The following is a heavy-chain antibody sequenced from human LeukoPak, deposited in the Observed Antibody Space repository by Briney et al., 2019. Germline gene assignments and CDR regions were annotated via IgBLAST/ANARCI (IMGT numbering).Heavy chain of an antibody. Sequence: GASVKVSCKASGYTLSSYYMHWVRPAPGQGLEWMGIFNPSRCSTSYAQKFQGRVTMTRDTSTSTVYMELSSLRSEDTAVYYCARPTSIIPASNIYYYYYAMDVWGQGTTVTVSS. D-gene: IGHD2-2*01. V-gene: IGHV1-46*01. CDR2: FNPSRCST. CDR1: GYTLSSYY. CDR3: ARPTSIIPASNIYYYYYAMDV. J-gene: IGHJ6*02.